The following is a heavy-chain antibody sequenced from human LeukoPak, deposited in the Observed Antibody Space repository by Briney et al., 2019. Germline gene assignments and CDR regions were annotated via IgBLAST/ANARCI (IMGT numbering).Heavy chain of an antibody. V-gene: IGHV3-7*01. Sequence: PGGSLRLSCAGSGFTFSGFWMSWVRQAPGKGLEWVANIKQDGSEKYYVDSVKGRFTISRDNAKNSVYLQMNSLRAEDTAVFYCARSDSSSATGPRHFDYWGQGTLVTVSS. D-gene: IGHD6-25*01. CDR2: IKQDGSEK. CDR3: ARSDSSSATGPRHFDY. J-gene: IGHJ4*02. CDR1: GFTFSGFW.